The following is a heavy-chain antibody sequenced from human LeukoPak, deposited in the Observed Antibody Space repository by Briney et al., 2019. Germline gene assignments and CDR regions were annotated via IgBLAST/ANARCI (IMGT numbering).Heavy chain of an antibody. CDR2: IIPIFGTA. Sequence: SVKVSCKASGYTFTGYYMHWVRQAPGQGLEWMGGIIPIFGTANYAQKFQGRVTITTDESTSTAYMELSSLRSEDTAVYYCAGEESEGGALDYWGQGTLVTVSS. CDR3: AGEESEGGALDY. J-gene: IGHJ4*02. CDR1: GYTFTGYY. D-gene: IGHD3-16*01. V-gene: IGHV1-69*05.